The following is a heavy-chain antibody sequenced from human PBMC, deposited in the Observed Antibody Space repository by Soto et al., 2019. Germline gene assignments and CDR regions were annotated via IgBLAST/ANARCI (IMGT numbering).Heavy chain of an antibody. J-gene: IGHJ4*02. CDR3: ARGPPPPNSYYDSSGYYGHDY. V-gene: IGHV1-18*01. Sequence: GASVKVSCKASGYTFTSYGISWVRQAPGQGLEWMGWISAYNGNTNYAQKLQGRVTMTTDTSTSTAYMELRSLRSDDTAVYYCARGPPPPNSYYDSSGYYGHDYWGQGTLVTVSS. CDR1: GYTFTSYG. D-gene: IGHD3-22*01. CDR2: ISAYNGNT.